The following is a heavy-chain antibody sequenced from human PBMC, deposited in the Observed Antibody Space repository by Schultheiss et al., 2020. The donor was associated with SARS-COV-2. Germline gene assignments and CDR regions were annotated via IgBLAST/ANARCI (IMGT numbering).Heavy chain of an antibody. CDR2: INPSGGST. J-gene: IGHJ6*02. D-gene: IGHD3-9*01. CDR1: GYTFTSYY. Sequence: ASVKVSCKASGYTFTSYYMHWVRQAPGQGLEWMGIINPSGGSTSYAQKFQGRVTMTRDTSTSTVYMELSSLRSEDTAVYYCARDTAYYDILNYGMDVWGQGTTVTVSS. V-gene: IGHV1-46*01. CDR3: ARDTAYYDILNYGMDV.